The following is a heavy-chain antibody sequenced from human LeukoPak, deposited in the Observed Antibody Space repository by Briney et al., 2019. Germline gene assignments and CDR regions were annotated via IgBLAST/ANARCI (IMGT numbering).Heavy chain of an antibody. CDR3: ARAGWTSTVTTYYLDY. J-gene: IGHJ4*02. Sequence: ASVKVSCKASGYMFSDYAIQWVRQAPGEGREWMGWINAGNGKTKYSQKFQGRVTITRETSASTAYVELSGLRSEDTAVYYCARAGWTSTVTTYYLDYWGQGTLVTVSS. CDR2: INAGNGKT. D-gene: IGHD4-17*01. V-gene: IGHV1-3*01. CDR1: GYMFSDYA.